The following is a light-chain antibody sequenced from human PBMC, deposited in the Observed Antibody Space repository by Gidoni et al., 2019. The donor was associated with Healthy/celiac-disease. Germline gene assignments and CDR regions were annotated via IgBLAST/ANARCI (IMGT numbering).Light chain of an antibody. CDR2: WAS. J-gene: IGKJ2*01. V-gene: IGKV4-1*01. Sequence: VLTQSPDSLAVSLGERATINCKSSQSVLYSSNNKNYLAWYQQKPGQPPKLLIYWASTRESGVPDRFSGSGSGTDFTLTISSLQAEDVAVYYCQQYYSTPYTFGQGTKLEIK. CDR1: QSVLYSSNNKNY. CDR3: QQYYSTPYT.